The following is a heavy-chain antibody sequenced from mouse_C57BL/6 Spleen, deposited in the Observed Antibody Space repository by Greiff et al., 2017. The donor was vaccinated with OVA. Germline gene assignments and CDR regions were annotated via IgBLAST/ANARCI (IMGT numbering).Heavy chain of an antibody. CDR1: GYTFTDYN. D-gene: IGHD4-1*01. J-gene: IGHJ4*01. CDR2: INPNNGGT. CDR3: ARGGWDLYAMDY. V-gene: IGHV1-18*01. Sequence: VQLQQSGPELVKPGASVKIPCKASGYTFTDYNMDWVKQSHGKSLEWIGDINPNNGGTIYNQKFKGKATLTVDKSSSTAYMELRSLTSKDTAVYYGARGGWDLYAMDYWGQGTSVTVSS.